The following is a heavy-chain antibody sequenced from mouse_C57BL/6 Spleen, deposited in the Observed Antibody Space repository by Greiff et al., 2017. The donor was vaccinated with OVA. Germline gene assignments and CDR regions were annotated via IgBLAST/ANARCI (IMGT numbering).Heavy chain of an antibody. V-gene: IGHV1-42*01. CDR1: GYSFTGYY. J-gene: IGHJ1*03. CDR3: ARIYYYGNWYCDV. D-gene: IGHD1-1*01. CDR2: INPSTGGT. Sequence: VQLKESGPALVKPGASVKISCKASGYSFTGYYMNWVKQSPEKSLEWIGEINPSTGGTTYNQKFKDKATLTVDKSSSTAYMQLKSLTSEDSAVYYCARIYYYGNWYCDVWGTGTTVTVSS.